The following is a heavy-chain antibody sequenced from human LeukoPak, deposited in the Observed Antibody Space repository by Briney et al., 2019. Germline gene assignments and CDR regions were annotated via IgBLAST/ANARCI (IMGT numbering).Heavy chain of an antibody. CDR3: ARTNKLVRGGGYYYYYYMDV. CDR1: GYSISSGYY. V-gene: IGHV4-38-2*02. J-gene: IGHJ6*03. CDR2: INHSGST. D-gene: IGHD3-10*01. Sequence: QPSETLSLTCTVSGYSISSGYYWGWIRQPPGKGLEWIGEINHSGSTNYNPSLKSRVTISVDTSKNQFSLKLSSVTAADTAVYYCARTNKLVRGGGYYYYYYMDVWGKGTTVTISS.